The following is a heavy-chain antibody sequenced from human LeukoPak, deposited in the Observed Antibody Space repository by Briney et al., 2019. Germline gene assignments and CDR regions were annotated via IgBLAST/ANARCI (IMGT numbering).Heavy chain of an antibody. V-gene: IGHV4-4*07. D-gene: IGHD3-10*01. CDR2: IYTSGST. J-gene: IGHJ6*02. Sequence: SETLSLTCTVSGGSISSYYWSWLRQPAGKGLEWIGRIYTSGSTNYNPSLKSRVTISVDTSKNQFSLKLSSVTAADTAVYYCARDRRFGELFNYYYGMDVWGQGTTVTVSS. CDR3: ARDRRFGELFNYYYGMDV. CDR1: GGSISSYY.